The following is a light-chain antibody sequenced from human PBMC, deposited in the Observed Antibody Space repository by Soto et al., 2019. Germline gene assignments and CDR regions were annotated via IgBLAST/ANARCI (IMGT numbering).Light chain of an antibody. V-gene: IGLV2-14*01. CDR1: NSDVGGYKY. CDR2: DVT. CDR3: SSYTSSTTRV. Sequence: QSVLTQPAYVSGSPGQSITISCTGSNSDVGGYKYVSWYQQHPGKAPRLMIDDVTNRPSGVSTRFSGSKSGNTAYLAISGLQTEDEADYFCSSYTSSTTRVFGTGTKVTVL. J-gene: IGLJ1*01.